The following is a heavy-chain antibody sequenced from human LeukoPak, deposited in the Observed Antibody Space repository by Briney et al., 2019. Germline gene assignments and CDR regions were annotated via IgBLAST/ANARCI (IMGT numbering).Heavy chain of an antibody. D-gene: IGHD3-16*02. Sequence: SVKVSCKASGFTFTSSAVQWVRQARGQRLEWIGWIVVGSGNTNYAQKFQERVTITRDTSTSTAYMELSSLRSEDTAVYYCAADLANYDYVWGSYRYTPRDYGMDVWGQGTTVTVSS. CDR3: AADLANYDYVWGSYRYTPRDYGMDV. J-gene: IGHJ6*02. CDR1: GFTFTSSA. V-gene: IGHV1-58*01. CDR2: IVVGSGNT.